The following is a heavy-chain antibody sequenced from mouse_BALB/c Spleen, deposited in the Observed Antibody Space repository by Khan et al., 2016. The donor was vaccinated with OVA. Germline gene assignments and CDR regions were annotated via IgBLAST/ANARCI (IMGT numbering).Heavy chain of an antibody. CDR2: INPYTGEP. D-gene: IGHD6-1*01. CDR1: GYTFTNYG. Sequence: QIQLVQSGPELKKPGETVKISCKASGYTFTNYGMNWVKQAPGQGLKWMGWINPYTGEPTYADDFKGRVAFSLETSANTAYLQINNLKHEDTATDFWAKSASYWFFDVWGEGTTVTVSA. J-gene: IGHJ1*01. CDR3: AKSASYWFFDV. V-gene: IGHV9-3-1*01.